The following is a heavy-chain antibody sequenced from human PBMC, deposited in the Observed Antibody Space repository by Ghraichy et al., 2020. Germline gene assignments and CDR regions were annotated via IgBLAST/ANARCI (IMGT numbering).Heavy chain of an antibody. Sequence: SGPTLVKPTQTLTLTCTFSGFSLSTSGMCVSWIRQPPGKALEWLALIDWDDDKYYSTSLKTRLTISKDTSKNQVVLTMTNMDPVDTATYYCARIRTTSGYSSGWHFDYWGQGTLVTVSS. J-gene: IGHJ4*02. CDR1: GFSLSTSGMC. V-gene: IGHV2-70*01. CDR2: IDWDDDK. D-gene: IGHD6-19*01. CDR3: ARIRTTSGYSSGWHFDY.